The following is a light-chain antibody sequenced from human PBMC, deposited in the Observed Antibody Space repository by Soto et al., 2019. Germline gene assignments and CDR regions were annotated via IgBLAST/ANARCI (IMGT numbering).Light chain of an antibody. CDR3: QLYVTLPLT. CDR2: GAS. CDR1: QSVRSNY. J-gene: IGKJ4*01. V-gene: IGKV3-20*01. Sequence: ELVLARSPGTLSLSPGERATLSCRASQSVRSNYLTWYQQKPGQAPKRLIYGASSRATGIPDRFSGTGSGTDFTLTISRLEPEDFAVYYCQLYVTLPLTFGGGTKVDIK.